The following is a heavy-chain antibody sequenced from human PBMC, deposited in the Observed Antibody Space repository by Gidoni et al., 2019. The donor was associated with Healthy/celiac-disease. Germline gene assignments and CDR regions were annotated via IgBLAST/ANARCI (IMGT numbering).Heavy chain of an antibody. CDR1: GFTFSSYS. V-gene: IGHV3-48*01. Sequence: EVQLVESGGGLVQPGGSLRLSCAASGFTFSSYSMNWVRQAPGKGLEWVSYISSSSSTIYYADSVKGRFTISRDNAKNSLYLQMNSLRAEDTAVYYCARDSGDLTGYFDLWGRGTLVTVSS. CDR3: ARDSGDLTGYFDL. D-gene: IGHD2-21*01. CDR2: ISSSSSTI. J-gene: IGHJ2*01.